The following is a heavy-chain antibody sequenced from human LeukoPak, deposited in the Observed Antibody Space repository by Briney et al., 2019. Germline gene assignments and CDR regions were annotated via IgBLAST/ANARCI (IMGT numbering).Heavy chain of an antibody. CDR1: GYTFTSYA. CDR3: ARVVKDIVVDLDNWFDP. D-gene: IGHD2-2*01. CDR2: INTNTGNP. Sequence: ASVKVSCKASGYTFTSYAMNWVRQAPGQGLEWMEWINTNTGNPTYAQGFTGRFVFSLDTSVSTAYLQISSLKAEDTAVYYCARVVKDIVVDLDNWFDPWAREPWSPSPQ. V-gene: IGHV7-4-1*02. J-gene: IGHJ5*02.